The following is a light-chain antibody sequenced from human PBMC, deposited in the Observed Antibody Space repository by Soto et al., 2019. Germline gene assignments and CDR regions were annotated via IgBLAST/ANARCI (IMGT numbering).Light chain of an antibody. Sequence: HRNQAPSSLCADVGDRVTINFQASQNINNYLNWYQQKPGRAPKLLIYDASNLEAGVPSRFRGSGSGTDFTFTISRLQPEDLATYYCQPYENRPTLGQGTRLEIK. CDR1: QNINNY. CDR2: DAS. J-gene: IGKJ5*01. CDR3: QPYENRPT. V-gene: IGKV1-33*01.